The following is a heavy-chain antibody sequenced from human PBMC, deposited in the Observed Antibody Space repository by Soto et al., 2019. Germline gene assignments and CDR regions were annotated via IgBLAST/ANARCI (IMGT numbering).Heavy chain of an antibody. J-gene: IGHJ4*02. CDR2: IYYSGST. CDR1: GGSISSGDYY. V-gene: IGHV4-30-4*01. D-gene: IGHD4-17*01. CDR3: ASGRDGDYVRHWTSPVHY. Sequence: QVQLQESGPGLVKPSQTLSLTCTVSGGSISSGDYYWSWIRQPPGKGLEWIGYIYYSGSTYYNPSLKSRVTISVDTSKNQFSLKLSSVTAADTAVYYCASGRDGDYVRHWTSPVHYWGQGTLVTVSS.